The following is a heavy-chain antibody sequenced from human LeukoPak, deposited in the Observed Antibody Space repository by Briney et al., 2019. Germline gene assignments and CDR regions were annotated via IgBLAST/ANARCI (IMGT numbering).Heavy chain of an antibody. J-gene: IGHJ4*02. CDR2: ISSSGCTI. CDR1: GFTFTDYY. CDR3: ARDLAALGLAEDY. V-gene: IGHV3-11*01. D-gene: IGHD3/OR15-3a*01. Sequence: PGASLRLSCAASGFTFTDYYMSWIRQAPGNGLAWVSYISSSGCTIYYADSVKGRFTISRDNAKNSLYLQINSLRAEDTAVYYCARDLAALGLAEDYWGQGTLVTVSS.